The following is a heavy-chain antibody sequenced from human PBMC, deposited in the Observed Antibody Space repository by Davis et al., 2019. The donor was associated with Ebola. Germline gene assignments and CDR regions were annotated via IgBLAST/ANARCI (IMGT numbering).Heavy chain of an antibody. Sequence: GESLKISCTASGFTVSSNHMSWVRQAPGKGLEWVSVIYDQSTAYADAVRGRFIISRDKSNNTLYLEMSSLRVDDTAVYYCATTQWLREFDNWGQGTQVTVSS. CDR1: GFTVSSNH. J-gene: IGHJ4*02. CDR3: ATTQWLREFDN. V-gene: IGHV3-53*05. D-gene: IGHD6-19*01. CDR2: IYDQST.